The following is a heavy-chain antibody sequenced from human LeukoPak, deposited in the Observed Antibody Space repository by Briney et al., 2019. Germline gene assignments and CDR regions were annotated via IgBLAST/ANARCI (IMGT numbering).Heavy chain of an antibody. V-gene: IGHV4-31*03. J-gene: IGHJ3*01. CDR3: ATPPLGSGYLDAFDL. CDR2: IYYSGST. Sequence: PSETLSLTCTVSGGSISSGGYYWSWIRQHPGKGLEWIVYIYYSGSTYYNPALKSRVTISVDTSKNQVSLKLSSVTAAATAVYYCATPPLGSGYLDAFDLWGQGTMVTVSS. CDR1: GGSISSGGYY. D-gene: IGHD3-22*01.